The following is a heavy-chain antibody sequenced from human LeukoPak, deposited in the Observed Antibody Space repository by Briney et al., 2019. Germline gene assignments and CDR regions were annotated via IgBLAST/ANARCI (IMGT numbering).Heavy chain of an antibody. V-gene: IGHV1-46*01. D-gene: IGHD3-16*01. CDR1: GYTFTSYY. Sequence: ASVKVSCKASGYTFTSYYMHWVRQAPGQGLEWMGIINPSGGSTSYAQKFQGRVTMARDTSTSTVYMELSSLRSEDTAVYYCARVRRFLWLYDYWGQGTLVTVSS. CDR3: ARVRRFLWLYDY. CDR2: INPSGGST. J-gene: IGHJ4*02.